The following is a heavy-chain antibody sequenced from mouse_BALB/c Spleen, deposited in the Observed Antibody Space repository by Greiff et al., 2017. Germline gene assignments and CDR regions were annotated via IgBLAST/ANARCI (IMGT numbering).Heavy chain of an antibody. CDR2: IRNKANGYTT. J-gene: IGHJ3*01. CDR3: ARYGSYDWFAY. CDR1: GFTFTDYY. V-gene: IGHV7-3*02. Sequence: EVQLVESGGGLVQPGGSLRLSCATSGFTFTDYYMSWVRQPPGKALEWLGFIRNKANGYTTEYSASVKGRFTISRDNSQSILYLQMNTLRAEDSATYYCARYGSYDWFAYWGQGTLVTVSA. D-gene: IGHD1-1*01.